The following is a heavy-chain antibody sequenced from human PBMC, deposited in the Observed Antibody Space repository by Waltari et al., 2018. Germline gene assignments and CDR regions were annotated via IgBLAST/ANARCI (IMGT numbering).Heavy chain of an antibody. CDR2: IYSAVTT. V-gene: IGHV3-53*01. Sequence: HLVESGGGLIQPGGSLRLSCAASGFTVTNYYMSWVRQAPGRGLECVSVIYSAVTTYYADSVKGRFTISRDTFRNTLYLQMDNLRPDDTAVYYCARGNTASLDYWGQGTLVTDSS. J-gene: IGHJ4*02. CDR1: GFTVTNYY. D-gene: IGHD2-21*02. CDR3: ARGNTASLDY.